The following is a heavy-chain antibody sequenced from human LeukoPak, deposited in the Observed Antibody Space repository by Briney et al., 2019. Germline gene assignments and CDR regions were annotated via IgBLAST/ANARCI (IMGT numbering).Heavy chain of an antibody. CDR2: ISAYNGNT. V-gene: IGHV1-18*01. J-gene: IGHJ3*01. Sequence: ASVKVSCKASGYTFTSYGYNWVGQAPGQGLEWMGWISAYNGNTKYAQKFQGRVTMTTVTSTSTAYMELRSLTSDDTAVYYCARAKTLEPSPSNAFDFWGQGTMVTVSS. CDR3: ARAKTLEPSPSNAFDF. CDR1: GYTFTSYG. D-gene: IGHD1-1*01.